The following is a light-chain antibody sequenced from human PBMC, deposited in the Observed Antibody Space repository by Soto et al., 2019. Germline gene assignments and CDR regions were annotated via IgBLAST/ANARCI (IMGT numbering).Light chain of an antibody. V-gene: IGKV1-5*03. CDR3: QQYNTVSS. CDR2: SSS. Sequence: IQMSQSPSTLSASLGETVTITCRASQSIGKGLAWHQQKPGQAPDLLIHSSSTLQSGVPSRFSGSGSGTEFTLTITNVQPDDSANYYCQQYNTVSSFGQGTRLEI. J-gene: IGKJ2*03. CDR1: QSIGKG.